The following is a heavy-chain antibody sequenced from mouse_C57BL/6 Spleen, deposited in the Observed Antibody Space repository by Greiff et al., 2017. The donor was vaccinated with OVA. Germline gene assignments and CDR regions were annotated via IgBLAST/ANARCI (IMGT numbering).Heavy chain of an antibody. D-gene: IGHD2-3*01. CDR1: GFSLTSYG. Sequence: VQLQQSGPGLVQPSQSLSIPCTVSGFSLTSYGVHWVCQSPGKGLEWLGVIWSGGSTDYNAAFISRLSISKDNSKTQVFFKMNSLQADDTAIYYCARKGDGYYDAMDYWGQGTSVTVSS. J-gene: IGHJ4*01. CDR2: IWSGGST. CDR3: ARKGDGYYDAMDY. V-gene: IGHV2-2*01.